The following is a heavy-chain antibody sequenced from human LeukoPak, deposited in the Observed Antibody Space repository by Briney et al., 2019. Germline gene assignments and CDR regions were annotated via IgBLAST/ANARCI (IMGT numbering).Heavy chain of an antibody. V-gene: IGHV1-2*02. Sequence: ASVKVSCKASGYTFTGYYMHWVRQAPGQGLEWMGWINPNSGGTNYAQKFQGRVTMTRDTSISTAYMELSRLRSDDTAVYYCARLRQQLSIVDYFDYWGQGTLVTVSS. J-gene: IGHJ4*02. CDR1: GYTFTGYY. CDR2: INPNSGGT. D-gene: IGHD6-13*01. CDR3: ARLRQQLSIVDYFDY.